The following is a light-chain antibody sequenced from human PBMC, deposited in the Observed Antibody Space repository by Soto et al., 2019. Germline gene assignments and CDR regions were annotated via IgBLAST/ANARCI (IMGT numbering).Light chain of an antibody. CDR2: KAS. CDR3: QQYKNLWT. CDR1: QSLGSG. Sequence: DIQMTQSPSTLSASVGDGVTITCRASQSLGSGLAWYQQKPGKAPKLLIYKASTLKSGVPSRFSGSGSGTEFTLTITSLQPGDFATYYCQQYKNLWTFGQGTKVDIK. J-gene: IGKJ1*01. V-gene: IGKV1-5*03.